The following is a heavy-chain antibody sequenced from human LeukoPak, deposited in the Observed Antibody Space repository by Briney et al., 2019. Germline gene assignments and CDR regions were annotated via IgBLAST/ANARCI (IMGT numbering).Heavy chain of an antibody. CDR2: FDPEDGET. D-gene: IGHD2-15*01. Sequence: GASVKVSCKVSGYTLTELSMHWVRQAPGKGLEWMGGFDPEDGETIYAQKFQGRVTITADKSTSTAYMELSSLRSEDTAVYYCAREAVLRLWGQGTLVTVSS. J-gene: IGHJ4*02. CDR3: AREAVLRL. V-gene: IGHV1-24*01. CDR1: GYTLTELS.